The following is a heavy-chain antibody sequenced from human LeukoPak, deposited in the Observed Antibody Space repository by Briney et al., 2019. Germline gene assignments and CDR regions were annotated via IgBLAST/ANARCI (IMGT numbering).Heavy chain of an antibody. D-gene: IGHD6-19*01. CDR2: IYYSGST. CDR3: ARHLDSSGWSKSFDY. Sequence: SETLSLTCAVYGGSFSSYYWGWIRQPPGKGLEWIGSIYYSGSTYYNPSLKSRVTISVDTSKNQFSLKLSSVTAADTAVYYCARHLDSSGWSKSFDYWGQGTLVTVSS. J-gene: IGHJ4*02. V-gene: IGHV4-39*01. CDR1: GGSFSSYY.